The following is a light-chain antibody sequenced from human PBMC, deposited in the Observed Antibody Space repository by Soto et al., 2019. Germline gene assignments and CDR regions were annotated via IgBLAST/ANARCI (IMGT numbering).Light chain of an antibody. CDR2: GAS. J-gene: IGKJ2*01. V-gene: IGKV1-39*01. CDR1: QSISSY. Sequence: EIQMTQPPSSLSASVGDRVTITCRASQSISSYVNWYQQKLGKAPKPLIYGASSLVNGVPSRFSGSGSGTDFTLTISSLQRDDLASYYCQQSYSRPYTFGQGTKLVIK. CDR3: QQSYSRPYT.